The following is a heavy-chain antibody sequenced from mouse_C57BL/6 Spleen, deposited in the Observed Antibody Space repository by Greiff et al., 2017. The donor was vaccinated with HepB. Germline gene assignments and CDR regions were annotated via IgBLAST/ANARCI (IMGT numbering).Heavy chain of an antibody. CDR1: GYAFSSSW. J-gene: IGHJ3*01. CDR3: ARSDYGSSPGFAY. D-gene: IGHD1-1*01. Sequence: QVQLQQSGPELVKPGASVKISCKASGYAFSSSWMNWVKQRPGKGLEWIGRIYPGDGDTNYNGKFKGKATLTADKSSSTAYMQLSSLTSEDSAVYFCARSDYGSSPGFAYWGQGTLVTVSA. V-gene: IGHV1-82*01. CDR2: IYPGDGDT.